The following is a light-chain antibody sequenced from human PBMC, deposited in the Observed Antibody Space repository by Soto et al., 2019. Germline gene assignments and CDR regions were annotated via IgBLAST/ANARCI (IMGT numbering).Light chain of an antibody. J-gene: IGKJ1*01. CDR3: QQHNSYPAT. CDR1: QSISTW. CDR2: MAS. V-gene: IGKV1-5*03. Sequence: DIQMTQSPSTLSASVGDRVTITCRASQSISTWLAWYQQKPGKAPKLLIYMASTLESGVPSRFSGSASGTEFTLTISSLQPDDFATYYCQQHNSYPATFGRGTKVEIK.